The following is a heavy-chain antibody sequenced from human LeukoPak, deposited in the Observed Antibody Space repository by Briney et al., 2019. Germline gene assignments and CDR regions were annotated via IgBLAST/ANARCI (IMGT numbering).Heavy chain of an antibody. CDR3: ARGNLGYCSGGSCYFGFY. D-gene: IGHD2-15*01. V-gene: IGHV1-2*02. CDR2: INPNSGGA. CDR1: GYTFTGYY. J-gene: IGHJ4*02. Sequence: ASVKVSCKASGYTFTGYYIHRVRQAPGQGLEWMGWINPNSGGANYAQKFQGRVTMTRDTSISTAYMELRRLRSDDTAVYYCARGNLGYCSGGSCYFGFYWGQGTLVTVSS.